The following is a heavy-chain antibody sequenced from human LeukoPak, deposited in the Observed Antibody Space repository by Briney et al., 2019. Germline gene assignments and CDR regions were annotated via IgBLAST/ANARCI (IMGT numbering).Heavy chain of an antibody. Sequence: ASVKVSCKASGYTFTDYSIHWVRQAPGQGLEWMGWINPNSGGTNYAQDFQGRVTMTRATSISTAYMELSRLGSDDTAVYYCARGRDSSSWYALDYWGQGTLVTVSS. D-gene: IGHD6-13*01. J-gene: IGHJ4*02. CDR1: GYTFTDYS. V-gene: IGHV1-2*02. CDR2: INPNSGGT. CDR3: ARGRDSSSWYALDY.